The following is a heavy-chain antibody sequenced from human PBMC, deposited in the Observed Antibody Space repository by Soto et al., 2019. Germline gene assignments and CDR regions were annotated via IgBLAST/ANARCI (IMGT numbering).Heavy chain of an antibody. Sequence: QVQLVESGGGVVQPGRSPRLSCAASGFTFSSYGMHWVRQAPGKGLEWVAVISYDGSNKYYADSVKGRFTISRDNSKNTLYLQMNSLRAEDTAVYYCAKDLSYYYDSSGYYFDAFDIWGQGTMVTVSS. J-gene: IGHJ3*02. CDR3: AKDLSYYYDSSGYYFDAFDI. CDR2: ISYDGSNK. D-gene: IGHD3-22*01. V-gene: IGHV3-30*18. CDR1: GFTFSSYG.